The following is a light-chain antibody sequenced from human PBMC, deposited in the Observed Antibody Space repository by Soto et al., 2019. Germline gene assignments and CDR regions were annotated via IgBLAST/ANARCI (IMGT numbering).Light chain of an antibody. CDR2: GVT. Sequence: QAVVTQPPSESGAPGQRVTISCTGGWSNIGAGYEVHWYQHLPGTAPKLLIYGVTNRPSGVPDRFSGSRSGTSASLAITGLQADDEGDYYCQSFDSSLSNSWLFGGGTKVTVL. CDR3: QSFDSSLSNSWL. CDR1: WSNIGAGYE. V-gene: IGLV1-40*01. J-gene: IGLJ3*02.